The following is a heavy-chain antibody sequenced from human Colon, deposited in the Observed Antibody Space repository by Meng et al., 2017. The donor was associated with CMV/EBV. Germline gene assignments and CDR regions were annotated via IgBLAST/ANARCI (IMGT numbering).Heavy chain of an antibody. Sequence: ASVKVSCKPSGYTFTDYYIHWVRQAPGQGLEWMGWIDPKSGGTKYPQTFQGRVTMTRDTSMTTAYLELSRLRSDDTAIYYCARSEFWNRFYNHIDFDSWGQGTLVTVSS. CDR3: ARSEFWNRFYNHIDFDS. CDR2: IDPKSGGT. CDR1: GYTFTDYY. J-gene: IGHJ4*02. D-gene: IGHD2/OR15-2a*01. V-gene: IGHV1-2*02.